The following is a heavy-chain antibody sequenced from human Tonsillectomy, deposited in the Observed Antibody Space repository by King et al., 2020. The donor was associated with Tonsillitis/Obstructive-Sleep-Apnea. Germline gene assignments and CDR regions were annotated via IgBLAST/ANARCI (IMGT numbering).Heavy chain of an antibody. D-gene: IGHD3-10*01. CDR1: GFTFDDYA. CDR3: AKVDYYDSALGCYYMDV. J-gene: IGHJ6*03. Sequence: EVQLVESGGGVVQPGGSLRLSCAASGFTFDDYAMHWVRQAPGKGLEWVSLISGDGGSTYYADSVKGRFTISRDNSKNSLYLQMNSLRTEDTALYYCAKVDYYDSALGCYYMDVWGKGTTVTVSS. V-gene: IGHV3-43*02. CDR2: ISGDGGST.